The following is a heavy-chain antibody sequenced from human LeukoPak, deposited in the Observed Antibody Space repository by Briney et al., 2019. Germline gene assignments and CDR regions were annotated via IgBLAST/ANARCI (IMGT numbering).Heavy chain of an antibody. Sequence: SETLSLTCAVYGGSFSAYYWSWIRQPPGKGLEWIGEINHSGGTNYNPSLKSRVTMSVDSSRNQFSLKLSSVTAADTAVYYCARSSDLNFDSWGQGTLVTVSS. J-gene: IGHJ4*02. CDR1: GGSFSAYY. CDR3: ARSSDLNFDS. V-gene: IGHV4-34*01. D-gene: IGHD3-10*01. CDR2: INHSGGT.